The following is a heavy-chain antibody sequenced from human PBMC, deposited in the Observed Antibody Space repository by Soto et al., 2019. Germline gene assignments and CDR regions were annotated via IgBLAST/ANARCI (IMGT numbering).Heavy chain of an antibody. CDR2: IYYSGST. D-gene: IGHD6-19*01. Sequence: SSETLSLTCTVSGGSISSYYWSWIRQPPGKGLEWIGYIYYSGSTNYNPSLKSRVTISVDTSKNQFSLKLSSVTAADTAVYYCAREYSSGWYYFDYWGQGTLVT. CDR3: AREYSSGWYYFDY. V-gene: IGHV4-59*01. CDR1: GGSISSYY. J-gene: IGHJ4*02.